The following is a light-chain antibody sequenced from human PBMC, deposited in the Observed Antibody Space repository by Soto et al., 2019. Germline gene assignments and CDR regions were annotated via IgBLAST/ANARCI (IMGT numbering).Light chain of an antibody. CDR1: QSISNH. J-gene: IGKJ1*01. V-gene: IGKV1-39*01. CDR3: QHYYGFSRT. Sequence: DIQMTQSPSSLSASVEDRVIITCRASQSISNHLNWYQQKPGKAPKLLIFAASSLQSGVPSRFSGSGAGTEFTLTISSLQPDDFATYYCQHYYGFSRTFGQGTKVDIK. CDR2: AAS.